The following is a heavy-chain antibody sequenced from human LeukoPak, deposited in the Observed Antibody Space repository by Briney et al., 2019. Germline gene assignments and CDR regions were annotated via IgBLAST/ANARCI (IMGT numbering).Heavy chain of an antibody. CDR3: ANSGFGVLFHDY. J-gene: IGHJ4*02. CDR1: GFTFSSYA. CDR2: ISGSGGST. V-gene: IGHV3-23*01. Sequence: PGGSLRLSCAASGFTFSSYAMSWVRQAPGKGLEWVSAISGSGGSTYYADSVKGRFTISRDNSKNTLYLQMNSLRAEDTAVYYCANSGFGVLFHDYWGQGTLVTVSS. D-gene: IGHD3-10*01.